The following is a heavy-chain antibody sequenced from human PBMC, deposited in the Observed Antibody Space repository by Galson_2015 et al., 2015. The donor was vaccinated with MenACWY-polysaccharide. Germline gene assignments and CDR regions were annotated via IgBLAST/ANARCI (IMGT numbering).Heavy chain of an antibody. Sequence: SLRLSCAASGFTFSGYAMHWVRQAPGQGLEWIASISSNSGNIGYADSVKGRFTISRDNAKNSLYMQMSSLRAEDTALYYCAKQRRARDGMDVWGHGTPVTVSS. CDR3: AKQRRARDGMDV. V-gene: IGHV3-9*01. J-gene: IGHJ6*02. CDR2: ISSNSGNI. D-gene: IGHD6-25*01. CDR1: GFTFSGYA.